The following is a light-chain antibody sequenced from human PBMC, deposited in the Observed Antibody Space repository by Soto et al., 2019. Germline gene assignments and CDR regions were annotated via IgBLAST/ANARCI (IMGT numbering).Light chain of an antibody. J-gene: IGKJ1*01. Sequence: DIQMTQSPSTLSASVGDRATITCRASQSISSGLAWYQQKPGKAPKLLIYKASSLESGVPSRFSGSGSGTEFTLTISSLQPDDFATYYCQQYNSYSRTFGQGTKVEIK. CDR2: KAS. V-gene: IGKV1-5*03. CDR1: QSISSG. CDR3: QQYNSYSRT.